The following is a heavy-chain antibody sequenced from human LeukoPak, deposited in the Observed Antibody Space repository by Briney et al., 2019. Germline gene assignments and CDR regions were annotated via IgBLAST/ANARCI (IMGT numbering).Heavy chain of an antibody. J-gene: IGHJ5*02. CDR1: GFTFSSYN. Sequence: PGGSLRLSCAASGFTFSSYNMNWVRQAPGKGLEWVSYISSSSRNIYYADSVKGRFTISRDNAKDSLYLQMNSLRAEDTAVYYCARDLEGDSSGWYAPDQDTPSWFDPWGQGILVTVSS. CDR3: ARDLEGDSSGWYAPDQDTPSWFDP. CDR2: ISSSSRNI. D-gene: IGHD6-19*01. V-gene: IGHV3-48*01.